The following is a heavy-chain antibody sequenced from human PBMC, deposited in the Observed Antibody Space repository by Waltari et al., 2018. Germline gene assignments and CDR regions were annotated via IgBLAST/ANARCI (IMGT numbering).Heavy chain of an antibody. V-gene: IGHV4-61*02. CDR3: ARVDRGFDP. CDR2: IYTSGST. Sequence: QVQLQESGPGLVKPSQTLSLTCTVSGGSISSGIYYWSWIRQPAGKGLEWIGRIYTSGSTNYNPSLKSRVTISVDTSKNQFSLKLSSVTAADTAVYYCARVDRGFDPWGQGTLVTVSS. J-gene: IGHJ5*02. CDR1: GGSISSGIYY.